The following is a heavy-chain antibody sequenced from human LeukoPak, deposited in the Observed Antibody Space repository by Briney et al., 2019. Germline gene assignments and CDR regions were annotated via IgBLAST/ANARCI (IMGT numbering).Heavy chain of an antibody. D-gene: IGHD3-16*01. CDR3: ARALRDYVWGSDY. J-gene: IGHJ4*02. Sequence: SETLSLTCTVSGGSISSSSYYWGWIRQPPGKGLEWIGSIYYSGSTYYNPTLKSRVTISVDTSKNQFSLKLSSVTAADTAVYYCARALRDYVWGSDYWGQGTLVTVSS. V-gene: IGHV4-39*07. CDR2: IYYSGST. CDR1: GGSISSSSYY.